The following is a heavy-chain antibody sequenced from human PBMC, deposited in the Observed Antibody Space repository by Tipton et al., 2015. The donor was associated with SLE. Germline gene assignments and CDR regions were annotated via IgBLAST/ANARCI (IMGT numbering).Heavy chain of an antibody. Sequence: GSLRLSCAASGFTFSDYYMSWIRQAPGKGLEWVSYISSSGSYTNYADSVMGRFTISRDNAKNSLYLQMNSLRAEDTAVYYCARHSSNADYMDVWGKGTTVTVSS. J-gene: IGHJ6*03. CDR1: GFTFSDYY. V-gene: IGHV3-11*06. CDR2: ISSSGSYT. CDR3: ARHSSNADYMDV. D-gene: IGHD6-13*01.